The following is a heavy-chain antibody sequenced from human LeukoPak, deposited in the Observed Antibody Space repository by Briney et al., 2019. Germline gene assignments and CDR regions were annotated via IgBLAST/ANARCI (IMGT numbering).Heavy chain of an antibody. CDR2: IYTSGST. J-gene: IGHJ6*03. Sequence: SETLSLTRTVSGGSISSYYWSWIRQPPGKGLEWIGYIYTSGSTNYNPSLKSRVTISVDTSKNQFSLKLSSLTAANKYVYYCARHREDYDFWRGAYSYSTAVWGKGTTVTV. CDR3: ARHREDYDFWRGAYSYSTAV. V-gene: IGHV4-4*09. CDR1: GGSISSYY. D-gene: IGHD3-3*01.